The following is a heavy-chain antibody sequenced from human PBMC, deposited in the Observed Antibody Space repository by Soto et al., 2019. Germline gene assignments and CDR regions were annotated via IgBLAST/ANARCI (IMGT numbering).Heavy chain of an antibody. D-gene: IGHD3-3*01. V-gene: IGHV4-34*01. J-gene: IGHJ5*02. CDR2: INHSGST. CDR3: ARANKNFWSGYYRFDP. CDR1: GGSFSGYY. Sequence: SETLSLTCAVYGGSFSGYYWSWIRQPPGKGLEWIGEINHSGSTNYNPSLKSRVTISVDTSKNQFSLKLSSVTAADTAVYYCARANKNFWSGYYRFDPWGQGTLVTVSS.